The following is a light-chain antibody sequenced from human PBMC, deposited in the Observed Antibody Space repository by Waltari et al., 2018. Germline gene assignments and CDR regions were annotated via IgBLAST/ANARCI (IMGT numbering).Light chain of an antibody. CDR2: AAS. CDR3: QQSYSTLLAT. V-gene: IGKV1-39*01. J-gene: IGKJ4*01. Sequence: DIQMTQSPSSLSASVGDRVTLHCRASQSISSYLNWYQQKPGKAPKLLIYAASSLQSGVPSRFSGSGSGTDFTLTISSLQPEDFATYYCQQSYSTLLATFGGGTKVEIK. CDR1: QSISSY.